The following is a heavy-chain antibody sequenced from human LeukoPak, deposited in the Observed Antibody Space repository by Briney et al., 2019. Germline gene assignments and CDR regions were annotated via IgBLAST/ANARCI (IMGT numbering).Heavy chain of an antibody. Sequence: GGSLRLSCAVSGFTFNNFAMHWVREPPGKGLEWVAVTSYDGGNEYYAESVQGRFTITRDNSKNTLYLQMNGLRGEDTAVYYCTRDLDDSSGSYVDYSAQGTLVTVSS. V-gene: IGHV3-30*03. J-gene: IGHJ4*02. D-gene: IGHD3-22*01. CDR1: GFTFNNFA. CDR3: TRDLDDSSGSYVDY. CDR2: TSYDGGNE.